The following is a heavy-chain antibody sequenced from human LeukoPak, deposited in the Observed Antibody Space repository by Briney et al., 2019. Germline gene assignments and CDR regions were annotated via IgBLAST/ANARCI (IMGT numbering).Heavy chain of an antibody. V-gene: IGHV3-21*01. J-gene: IGHJ4*02. CDR3: ASLTREYYYDTSGYYYTRNY. CDR2: ISSSSSYI. CDR1: GFTFSSYS. D-gene: IGHD3-22*01. Sequence: PGGSLRLSCAASGFTFSSYSMNWVRQAPGKGLEWVSPISSSSSYIYYADSVKGRFTISRDNAKNSLYLQMNSLRAEDTAVYYCASLTREYYYDTSGYYYTRNYWGQGTLVTVSS.